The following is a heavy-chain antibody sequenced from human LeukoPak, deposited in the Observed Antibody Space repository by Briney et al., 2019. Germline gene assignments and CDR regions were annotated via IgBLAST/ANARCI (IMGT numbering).Heavy chain of an antibody. J-gene: IGHJ5*02. Sequence: GASVKVSFKASGYIFTDYFLHWVRQAPGQRLEWMGWINPNSGDTKYAQRFQGRVTMTRVTSIATAYMELNRLTSDDTAVYYCARGFQRLEHWDWLDPWGQGTLVTVAS. D-gene: IGHD6-25*01. V-gene: IGHV1-2*02. CDR3: ARGFQRLEHWDWLDP. CDR1: GYIFTDYF. CDR2: INPNSGDT.